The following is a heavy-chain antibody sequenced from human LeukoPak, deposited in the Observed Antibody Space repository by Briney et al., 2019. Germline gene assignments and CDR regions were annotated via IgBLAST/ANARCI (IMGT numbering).Heavy chain of an antibody. Sequence: PGGSLRLSCAASGFTFSSYSMNWVRQAPGKGLEWVSSISSSISYIYYAGSVKGRFTISRDNAKNSLYLQMNSLRAEDTAVYYCARDSGDGYNYSFDYWGQGTLVTVSS. CDR2: ISSSISYI. CDR1: GFTFSSYS. V-gene: IGHV3-21*01. D-gene: IGHD5-24*01. J-gene: IGHJ4*02. CDR3: ARDSGDGYNYSFDY.